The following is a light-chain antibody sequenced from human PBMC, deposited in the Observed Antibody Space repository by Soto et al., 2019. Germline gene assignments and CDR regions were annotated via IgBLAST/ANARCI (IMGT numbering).Light chain of an antibody. CDR2: DVS. CDR1: SSDVGAYNY. CDR3: CSCADSYTLV. V-gene: IGLV2-11*01. J-gene: IGLJ3*02. Sequence: QSALTQPRSVSGSPGQSVTISCTGTSSDVGAYNYVSWYQQYPGKVPKVMIYDVSKRPSGVPDRFSGSKSGNTASLTISGLQAEDEADYYCCSCADSYTLVFGGGTQLTVL.